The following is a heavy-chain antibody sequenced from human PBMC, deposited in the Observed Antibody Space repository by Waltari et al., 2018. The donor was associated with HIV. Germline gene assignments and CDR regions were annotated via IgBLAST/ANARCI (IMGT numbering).Heavy chain of an antibody. CDR1: GFTFSPYD. D-gene: IGHD1-26*01. CDR3: AALGSFYS. CDR2: IAPAGDT. V-gene: IGHV3-13*01. J-gene: IGHJ5*01. Sequence: EVQLVESGGGLVQPGGSLSLSCAASGFTFSPYDMHWVRQATGKGLEWVSTIAPAGDTYYPGSVKGRFTIARENAKNSLYLQMNSLRAEDTAVYYCAALGSFYSWGQGTLVTVSS.